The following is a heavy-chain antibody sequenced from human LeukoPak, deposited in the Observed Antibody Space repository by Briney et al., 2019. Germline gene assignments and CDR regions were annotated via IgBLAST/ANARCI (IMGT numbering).Heavy chain of an antibody. CDR1: GGSISSYY. V-gene: IGHV4-59*01. D-gene: IGHD3-10*01. Sequence: PSETLSLTCTVSGGSISSYYWSWIRQPPGKGLEWIGYIYYSGNTNYNPSLKSRVTISVDTSKNQFSLKLSSVTAADTAVYYCARVEDYYGSGKDWFDPWGQGTLVTVSS. CDR2: IYYSGNT. J-gene: IGHJ5*02. CDR3: ARVEDYYGSGKDWFDP.